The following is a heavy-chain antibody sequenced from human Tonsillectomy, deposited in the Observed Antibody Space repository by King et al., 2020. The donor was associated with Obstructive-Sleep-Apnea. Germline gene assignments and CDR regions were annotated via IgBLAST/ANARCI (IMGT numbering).Heavy chain of an antibody. Sequence: QLVQSGGGVVQPGRSLRLCCAASGFTFSSYAMHWVRQAPGKGLEWVAGMAHDGTNKYCADSVKGRFTISKDNPRNTLYLQMNSLRAEDTAVYYCARENYGSYFDYWGQGTLVTVSS. V-gene: IGHV3-30*04. CDR1: GFTFSSYA. D-gene: IGHD4-17*01. CDR3: ARENYGSYFDY. CDR2: MAHDGTNK. J-gene: IGHJ4*02.